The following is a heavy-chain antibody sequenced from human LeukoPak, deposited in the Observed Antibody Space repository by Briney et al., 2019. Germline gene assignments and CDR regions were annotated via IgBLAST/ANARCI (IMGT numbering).Heavy chain of an antibody. J-gene: IGHJ4*02. CDR1: GFTFSTYW. Sequence: EGSLRLSCAGSGFTFSTYWMSWVRQAPGKGLDWVANIKQDGTDKYYVDSVKGRFTISRDNAKNSLYLQMNSLRAEDTAVYYCARGRAAAGFIPPQQPFDYWGQGTLVTVSS. D-gene: IGHD6-13*01. V-gene: IGHV3-7*01. CDR3: ARGRAAAGFIPPQQPFDY. CDR2: IKQDGTDK.